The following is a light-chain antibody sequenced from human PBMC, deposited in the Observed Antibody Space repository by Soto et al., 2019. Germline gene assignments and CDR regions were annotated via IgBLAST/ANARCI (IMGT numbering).Light chain of an antibody. CDR3: SSYTRVTSVVV. J-gene: IGLJ1*01. CDR2: EVT. Sequence: QSALTQPASVSGSPGQSITISCTGTSSDIGRYNFVSWYQQHPGKAPKLLVYEVTNRPSGVSNRFSGSKSGNTASLTIFGLQTEDEADYYCSSYTRVTSVVVCGTGTKLTVL. V-gene: IGLV2-14*01. CDR1: SSDIGRYNF.